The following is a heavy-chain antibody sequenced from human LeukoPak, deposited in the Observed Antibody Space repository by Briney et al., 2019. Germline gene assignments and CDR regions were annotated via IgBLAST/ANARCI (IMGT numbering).Heavy chain of an antibody. J-gene: IGHJ3*02. CDR1: GFTFDDYG. Sequence: PGGSLRLSCAASGFTFDDYGMSWVRQAPGKGLEWVSGINWNGGSTGYADSVKGRFTISRDNAKNSLYLQMNSLRAEDTALYYCAKGRGYSYGDAFDIWGQGTMVTVSS. CDR2: INWNGGST. CDR3: AKGRGYSYGDAFDI. D-gene: IGHD5-18*01. V-gene: IGHV3-20*04.